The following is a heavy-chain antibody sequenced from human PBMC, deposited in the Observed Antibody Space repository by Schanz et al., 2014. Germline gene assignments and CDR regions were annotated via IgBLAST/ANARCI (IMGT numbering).Heavy chain of an antibody. V-gene: IGHV1-69*02. CDR3: ARGPSQGYSYGHNIGAYYYGMDV. CDR2: FIPILDVG. Sequence: QVQLVQSGAEVKKPGSSVKVSCKASRSTFSSYTISWVRQARGQGLEWVGRFIPILDVGNYAQQFQGRVTFTADKSTSTAYMELSSLRYEDTAVYYCARGPSQGYSYGHNIGAYYYGMDVWGQGTTVTVSS. J-gene: IGHJ6*02. CDR1: RSTFSSYT. D-gene: IGHD5-18*01.